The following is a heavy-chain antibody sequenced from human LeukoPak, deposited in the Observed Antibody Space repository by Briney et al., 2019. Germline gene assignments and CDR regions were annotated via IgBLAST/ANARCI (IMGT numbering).Heavy chain of an antibody. D-gene: IGHD5-12*01. CDR2: IYSTGST. CDR1: GGSISTYY. J-gene: IGHJ4*02. Sequence: SETLSLTCTVSGGSISTYYWSWIRQPPGKGLEWIGYIYSTGSTDYNPSLKSRVTISVDTSKNQFSLKLSSVTAADTAVYYCARDRGDGYDYFWDYWGQGTLVTVSS. CDR3: ARDRGDGYDYFWDY. V-gene: IGHV4-59*01.